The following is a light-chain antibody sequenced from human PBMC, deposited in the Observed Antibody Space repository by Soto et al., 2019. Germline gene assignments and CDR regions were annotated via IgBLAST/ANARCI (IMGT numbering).Light chain of an antibody. Sequence: EIVMTQSPATLSVSPGDRATLSCRASQSVSTNLAWYQQKPGQAPRLLIYAASTRATGIPARFTGSGSGTEFTLTISSLQSEDVAVYYWQQYDNWPPFTFGPGTIVDIE. J-gene: IGKJ3*01. CDR1: QSVSTN. V-gene: IGKV3-15*01. CDR2: AAS. CDR3: QQYDNWPPFT.